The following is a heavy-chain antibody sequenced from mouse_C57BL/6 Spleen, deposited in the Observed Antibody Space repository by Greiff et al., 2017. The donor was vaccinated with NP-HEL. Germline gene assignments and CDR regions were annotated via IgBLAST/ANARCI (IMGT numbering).Heavy chain of an antibody. CDR1: GFTFSDYG. Sequence: EVNVVESGGGLVKPGGSLKLSCAASGFTFSDYGMHWVRQAPEKGLEWVAYISSGSSTIYYADTVKGRFTISRDNAKNTLFLQMTSLRSEDTAMYYCARDYYGSEYFDVWGTGTTVTVSS. J-gene: IGHJ1*03. V-gene: IGHV5-17*01. D-gene: IGHD1-1*01. CDR3: ARDYYGSEYFDV. CDR2: ISSGSSTI.